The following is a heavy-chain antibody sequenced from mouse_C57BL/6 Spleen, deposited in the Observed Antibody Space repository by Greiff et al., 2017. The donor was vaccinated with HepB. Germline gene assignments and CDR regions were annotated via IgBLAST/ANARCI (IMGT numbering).Heavy chain of an antibody. V-gene: IGHV3-6*01. Sequence: EVQLVESGPGLVKPSQSLSLTCSVTGYSITSGYYWNWIRQFPGNKLEWMGYISYDGSNNYNPSLKNRISITRDTSKNQFFLKLNSVTTEDTATYYCARGNYPFAYWGQGTLVTVSA. CDR1: GYSITSGYY. D-gene: IGHD2-1*01. CDR3: ARGNYPFAY. J-gene: IGHJ3*01. CDR2: ISYDGSN.